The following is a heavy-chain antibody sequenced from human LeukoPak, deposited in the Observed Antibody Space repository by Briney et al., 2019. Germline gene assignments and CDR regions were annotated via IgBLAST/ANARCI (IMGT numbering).Heavy chain of an antibody. CDR2: IYPGDSDA. Sequence: GESLKISCKGSGYSFTSYWIGWVRQMPGEGLEWMGIIYPGDSDARYSPSFQGQVTISADKSISTAYLQWSSLKASDTAMYYCARPRSVVLMVYPDAFDIWGQGTMVTVSS. CDR1: GYSFTSYW. J-gene: IGHJ3*02. D-gene: IGHD2-8*01. V-gene: IGHV5-51*01. CDR3: ARPRSVVLMVYPDAFDI.